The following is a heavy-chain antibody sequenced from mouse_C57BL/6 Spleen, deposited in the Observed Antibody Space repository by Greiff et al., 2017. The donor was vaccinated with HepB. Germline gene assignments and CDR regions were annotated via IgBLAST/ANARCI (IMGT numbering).Heavy chain of an antibody. D-gene: IGHD2-3*01. V-gene: IGHV1-82*01. CDR1: GYAFSSSW. CDR2: IYPGDGDT. CDR3: AREENGYYLYWYFDV. J-gene: IGHJ1*03. Sequence: VQLQQSGPELVKPGASVKISCKASGYAFSSSWMNWVKQRPGKGLEWIGRIYPGDGDTNYNGKFKGKATLTADKSSSTAYMQLSSLTSEDSAVYVCAREENGYYLYWYFDVWGTGTTGTVSS.